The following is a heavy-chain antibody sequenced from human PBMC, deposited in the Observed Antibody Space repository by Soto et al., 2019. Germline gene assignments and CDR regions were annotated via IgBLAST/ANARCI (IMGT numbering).Heavy chain of an antibody. Sequence: SVKVSCKASGFTFTSSAVQWVRQARGQRLEWIGWIVVGSGNTNYAQKFQERVTITRDMSTSTAYMELSSLRSEDTAVYYCAREGAATANYGLDVWGQGTTVTVSS. V-gene: IGHV1-58*01. D-gene: IGHD2-15*01. CDR3: AREGAATANYGLDV. J-gene: IGHJ6*02. CDR2: IVVGSGNT. CDR1: GFTFTSSA.